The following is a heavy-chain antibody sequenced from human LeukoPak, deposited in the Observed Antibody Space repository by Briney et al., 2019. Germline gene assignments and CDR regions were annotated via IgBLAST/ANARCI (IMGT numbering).Heavy chain of an antibody. CDR3: ARGLSGYSSFNWFDP. CDR2: INHSGST. CDR1: GGSFRGYY. V-gene: IGHV4-34*01. J-gene: IGHJ5*02. D-gene: IGHD6-19*01. Sequence: PSETLSLTCAVYGGSFRGYYWSWIRQPPGKGLEWIGEINHSGSTNSNPSLKSRVTISVDTSKNQFSLKLSSVTAADTAVYYCARGLSGYSSFNWFDPWGQGTLVTVSS.